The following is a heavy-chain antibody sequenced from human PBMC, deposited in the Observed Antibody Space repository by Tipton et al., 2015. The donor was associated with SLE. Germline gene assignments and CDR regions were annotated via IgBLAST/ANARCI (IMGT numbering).Heavy chain of an antibody. V-gene: IGHV4-59*12. CDR3: ARGVWSGSFFDL. D-gene: IGHD3-3*01. J-gene: IGHJ2*01. CDR1: GGSISGYY. Sequence: TLSLTCTVSGGSISGYYWSWVRQPPGQGLEWIGYIHYRGSTNYNPSLKSRVTISLDTSENQFSLKLSSVTAADTAVYYCARGVWSGSFFDLWGRGTLVTVSS. CDR2: IHYRGST.